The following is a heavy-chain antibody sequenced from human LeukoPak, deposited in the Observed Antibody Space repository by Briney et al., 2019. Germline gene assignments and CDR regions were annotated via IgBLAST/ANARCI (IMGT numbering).Heavy chain of an antibody. CDR3: TRDDKLIDY. V-gene: IGHV3-49*04. D-gene: IGHD3-16*01. Sequence: GGPLRLSCTASGFTFGDYGMSWVRQAPGKGLEWVGFIRSKGYSETTEYAASVKGRFTISRDDSKSIVYLQLSSLKTEDTAVYYCTRDDKLIDYWGQGTLVTVSS. J-gene: IGHJ4*02. CDR2: IRSKGYSETT. CDR1: GFTFGDYG.